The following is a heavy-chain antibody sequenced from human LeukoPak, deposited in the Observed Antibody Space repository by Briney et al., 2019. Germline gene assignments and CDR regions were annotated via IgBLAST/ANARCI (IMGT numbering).Heavy chain of an antibody. Sequence: GGSLRLSCAASGFTFSSYSMNWVRQAPGKGLEWVSYISTSSSAIYYADSVKGRFTISRDNAKNSLYLQMNSLRAEDTALYYCARRSSGWSLDYWGQGTLVNVSS. CDR1: GFTFSSYS. D-gene: IGHD6-19*01. CDR3: ARRSSGWSLDY. V-gene: IGHV3-48*01. J-gene: IGHJ4*02. CDR2: ISTSSSAI.